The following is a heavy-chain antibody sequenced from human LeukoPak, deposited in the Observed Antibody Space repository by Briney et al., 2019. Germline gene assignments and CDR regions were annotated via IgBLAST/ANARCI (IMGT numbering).Heavy chain of an antibody. CDR3: AKDPFDSSQNWFDP. CDR2: VSGGGGNT. J-gene: IGHJ5*02. V-gene: IGHV3-23*01. CDR1: GFTISSNY. D-gene: IGHD2-21*01. Sequence: PGGSLRLSCAASGFTISSNYMTWVRQAPGKGLEWVSSVSGGGGNTYYADSVKGRFTITRDNSKNTLFLKMKSLRAEDTALYYCAKDPFDSSQNWFDPWGHGTLVTVSS.